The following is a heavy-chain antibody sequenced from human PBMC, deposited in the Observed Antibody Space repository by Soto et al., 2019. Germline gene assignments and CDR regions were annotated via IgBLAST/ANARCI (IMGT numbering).Heavy chain of an antibody. CDR3: TRSGPSSGWYLHYGMDV. CDR1: GFTFGDYA. J-gene: IGHJ6*02. Sequence: GGSLRLSCTASGFTFGDYAMSWVRQAPGKGLEWVGFIRSKAYGGTTEYAASVKGRFTISRDDSKSIAYLQMNSLKTEDTAVYYCTRSGPSSGWYLHYGMDVWGQGTTVTVSS. CDR2: IRSKAYGGTT. D-gene: IGHD6-19*01. V-gene: IGHV3-49*04.